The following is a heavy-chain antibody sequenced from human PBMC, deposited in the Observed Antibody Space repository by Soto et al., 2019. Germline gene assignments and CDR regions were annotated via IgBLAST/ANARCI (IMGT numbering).Heavy chain of an antibody. Sequence: QVQLVQSGAEVKKPGASVKVSCKASGYTFTSYAMHWVRQAPGQRLEWMGWINAGNGNTKYSQKFQGRVTITRDTAASTAYMELSSMRSEDTAVYYCARALGEVTDDYWGQGTLVTVSS. CDR1: GYTFTSYA. J-gene: IGHJ4*02. D-gene: IGHD3-10*01. CDR2: INAGNGNT. CDR3: ARALGEVTDDY. V-gene: IGHV1-3*01.